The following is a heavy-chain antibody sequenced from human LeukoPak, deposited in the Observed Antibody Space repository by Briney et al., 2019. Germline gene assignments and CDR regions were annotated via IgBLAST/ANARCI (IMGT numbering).Heavy chain of an antibody. V-gene: IGHV1-2*02. CDR1: GFTFHAYH. D-gene: IGHD1-26*01. Sequence: ASVKVSCKASGFTFHAYHMHWVRQAPGQGLEWMGWIYPNSGGPNYAPKFQGRVTLTRDKSISTAYMELSGLRSDDTAVYYWARVPRWDPHFYYWGQGTLVTDAS. CDR3: ARVPRWDPHFYY. J-gene: IGHJ4*02. CDR2: IYPNSGGP.